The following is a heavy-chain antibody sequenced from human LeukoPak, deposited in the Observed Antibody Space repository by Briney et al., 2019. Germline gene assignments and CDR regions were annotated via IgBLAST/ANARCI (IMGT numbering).Heavy chain of an antibody. Sequence: GGSLRLSCAASGFTFSSYAMHWVRQAPGKGLEWVAVISYDGSNKYYADSVKGRFTISRDNSKNTLYLQMNSLRAEDTAVYYCARARTSSYTYFDYWGQGTLVTVSS. CDR3: ARARTSSYTYFDY. D-gene: IGHD2-2*01. CDR1: GFTFSSYA. V-gene: IGHV3-30-3*01. J-gene: IGHJ4*02. CDR2: ISYDGSNK.